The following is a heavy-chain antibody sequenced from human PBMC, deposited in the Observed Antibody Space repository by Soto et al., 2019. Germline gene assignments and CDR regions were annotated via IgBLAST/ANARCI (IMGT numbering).Heavy chain of an antibody. Sequence: EVQLVESGGGLVQPGGSLRLSCIASGFTFSNYWMYWVRQAPGKGLVWVSRINSDGSSADYADSVKGRFTISRDNAKNTLYLQMNSLRAEDTAVYYCTREVTTLTKVGFDVWGQGTTVTVSS. V-gene: IGHV3-74*01. D-gene: IGHD1-1*01. CDR1: GFTFSNYW. J-gene: IGHJ6*02. CDR2: INSDGSSA. CDR3: TREVTTLTKVGFDV.